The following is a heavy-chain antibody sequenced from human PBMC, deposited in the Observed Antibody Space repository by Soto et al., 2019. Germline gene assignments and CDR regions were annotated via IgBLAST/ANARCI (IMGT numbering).Heavy chain of an antibody. Sequence: EVQLLESGGGLVQPGGSLRLSFVASGFTFSSYAMNWVRQAPGKGLEWVAMISDSGGSTYSADAVKGRFIISRDNSKNTLYMQMNSLRAEDTAVYYCARKNVVVLGDYGFLWGQGTLVTVSS. V-gene: IGHV3-23*01. J-gene: IGHJ4*02. CDR1: GFTFSSYA. CDR3: ARKNVVVLGDYGFL. CDR2: ISDSGGST. D-gene: IGHD2-15*01.